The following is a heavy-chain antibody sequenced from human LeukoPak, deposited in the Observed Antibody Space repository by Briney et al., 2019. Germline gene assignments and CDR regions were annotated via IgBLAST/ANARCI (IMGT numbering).Heavy chain of an antibody. CDR2: ISGSGSYT. V-gene: IGHV3-23*01. CDR1: GFTVSDYS. D-gene: IGHD3-22*01. CDR3: AKRRYDSSGHFDS. Sequence: GGSLRLSCAASGFTVSDYSMSWVRQAPGKGLEWVSAISGSGSYTDYADSVKGRFTISKDNSKNTLYMRMSSMRAEDTAVYYCAKRRYDSSGHFDSWGQGTLVTVSS. J-gene: IGHJ4*02.